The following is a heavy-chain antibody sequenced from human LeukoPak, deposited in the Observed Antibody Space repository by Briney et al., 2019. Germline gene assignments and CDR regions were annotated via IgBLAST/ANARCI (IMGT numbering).Heavy chain of an antibody. D-gene: IGHD3-10*01. CDR3: ARQTMIRGGNPSYYYYYYMDV. Sequence: ASVKVSCKASGYTFATYGVSWVRQAPGQGLEFMGWISNYNGNTNYAQNLQGRVTMTTDTSTSTAYMELRSLRSDDTAVYYCARQTMIRGGNPSYYYYYYMDVWGKGTTVTVSS. V-gene: IGHV1-18*01. J-gene: IGHJ6*03. CDR2: ISNYNGNT. CDR1: GYTFATYG.